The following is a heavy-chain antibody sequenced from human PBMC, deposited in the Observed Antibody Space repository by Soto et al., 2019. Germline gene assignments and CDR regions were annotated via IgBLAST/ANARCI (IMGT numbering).Heavy chain of an antibody. CDR3: ARGRRITMIVVVSKDYGMDV. Sequence: SVKVSCKASGGTFSRYSISWVRQAPGQGLEWMGRIIPILGIANYAQKFQGRVTITADKSTSTAYMELSSLRSEDTAVYYCARGRRITMIVVVSKDYGMDVWSQ. J-gene: IGHJ6*02. V-gene: IGHV1-69*02. CDR1: GGTFSRYS. D-gene: IGHD3-22*01. CDR2: IIPILGIA.